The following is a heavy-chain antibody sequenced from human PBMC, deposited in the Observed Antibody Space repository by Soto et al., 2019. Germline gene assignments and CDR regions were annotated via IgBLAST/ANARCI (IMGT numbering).Heavy chain of an antibody. CDR2: IYQSGST. V-gene: IGHV4-30-2*01. Sequence: SETLSLTCAVSGGSISSGGYSWSWIRQPPGKGLEWIGYIYQSGSTYYNPSLKSRVTISVDRSRNQFSLKLSSVTAADTAVYFCATQSYSNSGAYYYSAMDVWGQETTVKVSS. CDR1: GGSISSGGYS. CDR3: ATQSYSNSGAYYYSAMDV. D-gene: IGHD4-4*01. J-gene: IGHJ6*02.